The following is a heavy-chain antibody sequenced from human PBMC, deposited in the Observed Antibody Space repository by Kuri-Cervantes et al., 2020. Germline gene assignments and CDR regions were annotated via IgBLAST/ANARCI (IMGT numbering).Heavy chain of an antibody. D-gene: IGHD6-13*01. J-gene: IGHJ4*02. CDR3: ARVRSSSWYRFYYFDY. CDR1: GGSISSGGYS. V-gene: IGHV4-30-2*01. Sequence: SQTLSLTCAVSGGSISSGGYSWSWIRQPPGKGLEWIGYIYHSGSTYYNPSLKSRVTISVDRSKNQFSLKLSSVTAADTAVYYCARVRSSSWYRFYYFDYWGQGTLVTVSS. CDR2: IYHSGST.